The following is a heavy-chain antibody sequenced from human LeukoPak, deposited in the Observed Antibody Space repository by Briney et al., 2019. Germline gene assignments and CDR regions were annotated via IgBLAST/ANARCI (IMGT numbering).Heavy chain of an antibody. CDR2: TNPNSGNT. CDR3: ARGPDGGTQWLVPYYYYYGMDV. D-gene: IGHD6-19*01. Sequence: ASVKVSCKASGYTFTSYDNNWVRQATGQGLEWMGWTNPNSGNTGYAQKFQGRVTMTRNTSISTAYMELSSLRSEDTAVYYCARGPDGGTQWLVPYYYYYGMDVWGQGTTVTVSS. J-gene: IGHJ6*02. CDR1: GYTFTSYD. V-gene: IGHV1-8*01.